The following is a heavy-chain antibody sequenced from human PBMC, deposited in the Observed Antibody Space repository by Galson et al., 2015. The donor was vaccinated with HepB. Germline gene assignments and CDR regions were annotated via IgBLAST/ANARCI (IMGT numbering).Heavy chain of an antibody. D-gene: IGHD3-22*01. CDR3: ARGPRYYYDSSGPGYFDY. CDR1: GLTVSSNY. J-gene: IGHJ4*02. CDR2: NYSGTST. Sequence: SLRLSCAASGLTVSSNYMSWVRHAPGKGLEWVSINYSGTSTYYADSVRGRFTISGHNFKNTLYLQMNSLRAEDTAVYYCARGPRYYYDSSGPGYFDYWGQGTLVTISS. V-gene: IGHV3-53*04.